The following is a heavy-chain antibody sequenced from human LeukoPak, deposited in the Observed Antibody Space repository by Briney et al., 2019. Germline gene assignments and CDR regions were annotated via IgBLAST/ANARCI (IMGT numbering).Heavy chain of an antibody. CDR1: GFTFSSYW. D-gene: IGHD5-18*01. CDR3: ARAELTWIQLWLFDY. V-gene: IGHV3-74*01. J-gene: IGHJ4*02. Sequence: GGSLRLSCAASGFTFSSYWMHWVRQAPGKGLVWVSRINSDGSSTSYADSVKGRFTISRDNAKNTLYLQMNSLRAEDTAVYYCARAELTWIQLWLFDYWGQGTLVTVSS. CDR2: INSDGSST.